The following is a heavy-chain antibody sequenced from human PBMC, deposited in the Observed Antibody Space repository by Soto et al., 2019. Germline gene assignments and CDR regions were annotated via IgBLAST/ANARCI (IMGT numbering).Heavy chain of an antibody. Sequence: EEQLVESGGDLVQPGGSLRLSCTSSGFALDTYDMTWVRLAPGKDLEWISHIANGGDRIYYADSGNGRFTISRDNARRSLYLQMTSLRDDDTALYYCAGEHVLMFASYDAFNVWGQGTLVTVSS. J-gene: IGHJ3*01. D-gene: IGHD2-21*01. CDR1: GFALDTYD. V-gene: IGHV3-48*03. CDR2: IANGGDRI. CDR3: AGEHVLMFASYDAFNV.